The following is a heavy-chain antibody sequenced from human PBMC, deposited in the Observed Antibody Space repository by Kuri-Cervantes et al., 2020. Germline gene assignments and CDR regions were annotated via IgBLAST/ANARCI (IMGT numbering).Heavy chain of an antibody. CDR1: GFTFDDYA. J-gene: IGHJ5*02. V-gene: IGHV3-74*01. Sequence: GESLKISCAASGFTFDDYAMHWVRQAPGKGLLWVSHINSDGSITSYADSVKGRFTISRDNAKNTVYLQMNSLRTEDSAVYYCARSDWFDPWGQGTLVTVSS. CDR3: ARSDWFDP. CDR2: INSDGSIT.